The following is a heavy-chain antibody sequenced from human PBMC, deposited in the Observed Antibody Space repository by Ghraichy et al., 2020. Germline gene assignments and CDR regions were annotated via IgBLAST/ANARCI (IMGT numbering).Heavy chain of an antibody. D-gene: IGHD3-3*01. CDR3: AKSYDFWGGNYFDY. V-gene: IGHV3-23*01. J-gene: IGHJ4*02. Sequence: GASLNISCAASGFTFSSYAMSWVRQAPGKGLEWVSAISGSGGSTYYADSVKGRFTISRDNSKNTLYLQMNSLRAEDTAVYYCAKSYDFWGGNYFDYWGQGTLVTVSS. CDR2: ISGSGGST. CDR1: GFTFSSYA.